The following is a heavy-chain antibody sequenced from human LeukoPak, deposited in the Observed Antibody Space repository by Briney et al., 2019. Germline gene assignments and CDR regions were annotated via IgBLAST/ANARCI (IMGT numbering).Heavy chain of an antibody. Sequence: SETLSLTCTVSGGSISGYYWSWMRQPPGKGLEGLGYIHYSGTPNYNPSLKSRVTMSVDTAKNQFSLKLSSVTATDTAVYYSARLNTASYGDYWGQGTLVTVSS. J-gene: IGHJ4*02. V-gene: IGHV4-59*08. CDR3: ARLNTASYGDY. D-gene: IGHD2-21*02. CDR1: GGSISGYY. CDR2: IHYSGTP.